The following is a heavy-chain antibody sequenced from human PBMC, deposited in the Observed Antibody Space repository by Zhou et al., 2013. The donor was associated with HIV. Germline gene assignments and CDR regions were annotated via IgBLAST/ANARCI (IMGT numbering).Heavy chain of an antibody. J-gene: IGHJ4*02. CDR3: VRDVGPSYYFDY. D-gene: IGHD1-26*01. Sequence: QVQLVQSGAAVKKPGSSVKVSCKASGGIFSSYAISWVRQAPGQGLEWMGRIIPIFGTANYAQKFQGRVTITADESTSTAYMELSSLRSEDTAVYYCVRDVGPSYYFDYWGQGTLVTVSS. CDR1: GGIFSSYA. CDR2: IIPIFGTA. V-gene: IGHV1-69*13.